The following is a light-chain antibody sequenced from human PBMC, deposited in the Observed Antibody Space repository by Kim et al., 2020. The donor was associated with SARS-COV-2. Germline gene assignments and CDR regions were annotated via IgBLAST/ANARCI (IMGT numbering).Light chain of an antibody. CDR1: SLRSYY. CDR2: GKN. CDR3: NSRDSSGNHHYV. Sequence: SSELTQDPAVSVALGQTVRITCQGDSLRSYYASWYQQKPGQAPVLVIYGKNNRPSGIPDRFSGSNSGNTASLTITGAQAEDEADYYCNSRDSSGNHHYVFGTGTKVTVL. J-gene: IGLJ1*01. V-gene: IGLV3-19*01.